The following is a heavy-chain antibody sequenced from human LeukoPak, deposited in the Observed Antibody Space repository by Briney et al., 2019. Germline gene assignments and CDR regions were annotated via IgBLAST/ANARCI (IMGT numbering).Heavy chain of an antibody. D-gene: IGHD1-14*01. CDR1: GYTFTSYD. V-gene: IGHV1-8*01. J-gene: IGHJ3*02. Sequence: ASVKVSCKASGYTFTSYDINGGRQATGQGLEWMGWMNPNSGNTGYAQTFQGRVTMTRNTSISTAYMELSSLRSEDTAVYYCARGRIGPDAFDIWGQGTMVTVSS. CDR3: ARGRIGPDAFDI. CDR2: MNPNSGNT.